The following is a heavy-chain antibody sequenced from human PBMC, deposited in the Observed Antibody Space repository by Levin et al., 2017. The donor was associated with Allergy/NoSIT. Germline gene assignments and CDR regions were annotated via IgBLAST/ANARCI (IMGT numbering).Heavy chain of an antibody. Sequence: GGSLRLSCKGSGYRFTNNWITWVRQTPGKGLEWMGRIDPSDSYTNYSPSFQGHVTISADKSLNTAYLQLHSLKASDTAKYYCLRGVDGDLYFDYWGQGTLVTVSS. CDR1: GYRFTNNW. V-gene: IGHV5-10-1*01. D-gene: IGHD4-17*01. J-gene: IGHJ4*02. CDR3: LRGVDGDLYFDY. CDR2: IDPSDSYT.